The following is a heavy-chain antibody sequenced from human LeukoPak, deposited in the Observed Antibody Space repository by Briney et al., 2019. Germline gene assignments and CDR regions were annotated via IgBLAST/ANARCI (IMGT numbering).Heavy chain of an antibody. V-gene: IGHV4-4*02. CDR2: IYYSGST. J-gene: IGHJ6*02. CDR3: ARKTVGSGSLFMDV. D-gene: IGHD3-10*01. Sequence: SETLSLTCAVSGGSISSGNWWSWVRQPPGKGLEWIGEIYYSGSTYYNPSLKSRVTISVDTSKNQFSLKLSSVTAADTAVYYCARKTVGSGSLFMDVWGQGTTVTVSS. CDR1: GGSISSGNW.